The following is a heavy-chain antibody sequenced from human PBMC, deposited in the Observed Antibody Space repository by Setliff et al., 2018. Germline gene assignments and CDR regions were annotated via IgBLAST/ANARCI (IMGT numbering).Heavy chain of an antibody. J-gene: IGHJ3*02. V-gene: IGHV4-34*01. CDR1: GGSFSGYY. CDR2: INHSGST. CDR3: ARVPPKDSGSFHWDAFDI. Sequence: SETLSLTCAVYGGSFSGYYWSWIRQPPGEGLEWIGEINHSGSTNYNPSLKSRVTISVDTSKNQFSLKLTSVTAADTAVYYCARVPPKDSGSFHWDAFDIWGQGTMVTVSS. D-gene: IGHD1-26*01.